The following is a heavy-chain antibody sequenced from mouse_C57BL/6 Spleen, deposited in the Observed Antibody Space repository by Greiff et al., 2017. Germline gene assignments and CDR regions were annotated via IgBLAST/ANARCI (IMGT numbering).Heavy chain of an antibody. CDR2: IHPNSGST. V-gene: IGHV1-64*01. D-gene: IGHD2-12*01. CDR1: GYTFTSYW. J-gene: IGHJ3*01. Sequence: VQLQQPGAELVKPGASVKLSCTASGYTFTSYWMHWVQQRPGQGLEWIGMIHPNSGSTNYNEKFKSKATLTVDKSSSTAYMQLSSLTSEDSAVYYCARRYNYDGAWFAYWGQGTLVTVSA. CDR3: ARRYNYDGAWFAY.